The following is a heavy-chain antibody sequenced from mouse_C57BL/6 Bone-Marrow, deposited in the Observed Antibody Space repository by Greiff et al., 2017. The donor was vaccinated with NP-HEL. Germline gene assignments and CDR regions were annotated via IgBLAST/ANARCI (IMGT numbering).Heavy chain of an antibody. Sequence: VQLQQSGAELVRPGASVKLSCKASGYTFTDYYINWVKQRPGQGLEWIARIYPGSGNTYYNEKFKGKATLTAEKSSSTAYMQLSSLTSEDSAVYFCARGTAQATFLYYFDYWGQGTTLTVSS. J-gene: IGHJ2*01. V-gene: IGHV1-76*01. CDR2: IYPGSGNT. D-gene: IGHD3-2*02. CDR3: ARGTAQATFLYYFDY. CDR1: GYTFTDYY.